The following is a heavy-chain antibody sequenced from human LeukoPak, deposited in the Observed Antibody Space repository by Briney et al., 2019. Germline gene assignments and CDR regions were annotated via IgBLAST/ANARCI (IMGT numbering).Heavy chain of an antibody. V-gene: IGHV1-2*02. Sequence: ASVKVSCKASGYTFTGYYMHWGRQAPGQGLEWMGWINPNSGGTNYAQKFQGRVTMTRDTSISTAYMELSRLRSDDTAVYYCARMGYCSSTSCYPYFDYWGQGTLVTVSS. CDR2: INPNSGGT. CDR3: ARMGYCSSTSCYPYFDY. D-gene: IGHD2-2*01. CDR1: GYTFTGYY. J-gene: IGHJ4*02.